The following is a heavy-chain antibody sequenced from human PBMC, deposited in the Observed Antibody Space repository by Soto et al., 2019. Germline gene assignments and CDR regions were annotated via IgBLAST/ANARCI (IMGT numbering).Heavy chain of an antibody. CDR2: IWYDGSNK. Sequence: GGSLRLSCAASGFTFSSYGMHWVRQAPGKGLEWVAVIWYDGSNKYYADSVKGRFTISRDNSKNTLYLQMNSLRAEDTAVYYCARGFYTATGDAFDIWGQGTMVTVSS. J-gene: IGHJ3*02. CDR1: GFTFSSYG. CDR3: ARGFYTATGDAFDI. D-gene: IGHD5-18*01. V-gene: IGHV3-33*01.